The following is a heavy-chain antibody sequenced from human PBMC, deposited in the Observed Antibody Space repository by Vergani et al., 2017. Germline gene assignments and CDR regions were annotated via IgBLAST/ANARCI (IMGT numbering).Heavy chain of an antibody. J-gene: IGHJ6*03. CDR1: GGSISSGGYS. CDR3: ARAPNHSGYYYMDV. Sequence: QLQLQESGPRLVKPSQTLSLTCAVSGGSISSGGYSWSWIRQPPGKGLEWIGYIYHSGSTYYNPSLKSRVTISVDRSKNQFSLKLSSVTAADTAVYYCARAPNHSGYYYMDVWGKGTTVTVSS. D-gene: IGHD1-26*01. V-gene: IGHV4-30-2*01. CDR2: IYHSGST.